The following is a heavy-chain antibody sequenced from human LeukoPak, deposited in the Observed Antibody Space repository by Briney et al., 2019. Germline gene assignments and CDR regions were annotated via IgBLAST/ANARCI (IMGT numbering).Heavy chain of an antibody. CDR3: AKEGRSLQTY. Sequence: GGSLRLSCAASGFTFDTYSMNWVRLAPGKGLEWVANIKEDGTETYYVDSVKGRFTISRDNAKNSLYLQMNSLRVEDTAVYYCAKEGRSLQTYWGQGILVTVSS. J-gene: IGHJ4*02. D-gene: IGHD5-24*01. CDR1: GFTFDTYS. V-gene: IGHV3-7*03. CDR2: IKEDGTET.